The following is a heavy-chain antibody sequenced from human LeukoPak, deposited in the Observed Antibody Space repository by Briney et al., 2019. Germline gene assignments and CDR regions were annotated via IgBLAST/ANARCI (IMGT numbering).Heavy chain of an antibody. Sequence: ASVKVSCKASGYTFTGYYMHWVRQAPGQGLEWMGWISAYNGNTNYAQKLQGRVTMTTDTSTSTAYMELRSLRSDDTAVYYCARDEYYDILTGRNDAFDIWGQGTMVTVSS. J-gene: IGHJ3*02. CDR2: ISAYNGNT. D-gene: IGHD3-9*01. CDR3: ARDEYYDILTGRNDAFDI. V-gene: IGHV1-18*04. CDR1: GYTFTGYY.